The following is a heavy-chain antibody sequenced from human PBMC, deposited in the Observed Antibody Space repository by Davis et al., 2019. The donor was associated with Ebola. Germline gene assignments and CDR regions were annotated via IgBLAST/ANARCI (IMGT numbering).Heavy chain of an antibody. D-gene: IGHD2-8*02. CDR3: ARLSCTGGSCTYSQSFLNH. J-gene: IGHJ5*02. V-gene: IGHV3-11*01. Sequence: PGGSLRLSCAASGFTFSDYFFIWIRQRPQKGLEWISYISNTGKTIYYADSVKGRFTISRDYAKNSLFLQMNSMRAEDSAVYYCARLSCTGGSCTYSQSFLNHWGQGTLVTVSS. CDR1: GFTFSDYF. CDR2: ISNTGKTI.